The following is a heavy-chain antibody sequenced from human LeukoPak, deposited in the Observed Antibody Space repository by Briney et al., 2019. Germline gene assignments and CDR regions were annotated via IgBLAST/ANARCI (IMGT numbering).Heavy chain of an antibody. CDR1: GGSISSYY. Sequence: SETLSLTCTVSGGSISSYYWSWIRQPPGKGLEWIGYTYYSGSTNYNPSLKSRVTISVDTSKNQFSLKLSSVTAADTAVYYCAREMGKGYSYGYATNDAFDIWGQGTMVTVSS. J-gene: IGHJ3*02. CDR2: TYYSGST. D-gene: IGHD5-18*01. CDR3: AREMGKGYSYGYATNDAFDI. V-gene: IGHV4-59*01.